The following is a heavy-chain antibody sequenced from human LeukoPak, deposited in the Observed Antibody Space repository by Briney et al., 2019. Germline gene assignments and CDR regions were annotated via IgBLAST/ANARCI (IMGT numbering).Heavy chain of an antibody. CDR2: ISSSGSTI. D-gene: IGHD2-21*02. CDR3: ARVSVVTAIRDYNRFDP. J-gene: IGHJ5*02. CDR1: GFTFSDYY. V-gene: IGHV3-11*01. Sequence: GGSLRLSCAASGFTFSDYYMSWIRQAPGKGLEWVSYISSSGSTIYYADSVKGRFTISRDNAKNSLYLQMNSLRAEDTAVYYCARVSVVTAIRDYNRFDPWGQGTLVTVSS.